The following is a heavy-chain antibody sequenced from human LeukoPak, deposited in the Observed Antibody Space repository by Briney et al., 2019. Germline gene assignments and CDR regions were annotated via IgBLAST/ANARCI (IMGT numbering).Heavy chain of an antibody. V-gene: IGHV3-23*01. CDR1: GFTFSSYA. D-gene: IGHD3-9*01. Sequence: QPGGSLRLSCAASGFTFSSYAMSWVRQPPGNGLEWVSAISGSGGSTYYADSMKGRFTISRDNSKNTLYLQMNSLRAEDTGVYYCAKVDDAYDILTCFPGRAFDIWGQGTMVTVSS. CDR3: AKVDDAYDILTCFPGRAFDI. J-gene: IGHJ3*02. CDR2: ISGSGGST.